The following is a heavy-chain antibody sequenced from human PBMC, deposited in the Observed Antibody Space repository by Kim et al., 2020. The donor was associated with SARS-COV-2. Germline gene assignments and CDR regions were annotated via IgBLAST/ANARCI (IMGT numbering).Heavy chain of an antibody. J-gene: IGHJ6*02. Sequence: SETLSLTCAVYGGSFSGYYWSWIRQPPGKGLEWIGEINHSGSTNYNPSLKSRVTISVDTSKNQFSLKLSSVTAADTAVYYCARVGYYDILTGYYPGRGYYYYGMDVWGQGTTVTVSS. D-gene: IGHD3-9*01. CDR3: ARVGYYDILTGYYPGRGYYYYGMDV. V-gene: IGHV4-34*01. CDR1: GGSFSGYY. CDR2: INHSGST.